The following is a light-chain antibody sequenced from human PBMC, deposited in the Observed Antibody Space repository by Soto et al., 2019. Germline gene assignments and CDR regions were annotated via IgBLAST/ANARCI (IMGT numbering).Light chain of an antibody. CDR3: QQYNSYPLT. J-gene: IGKJ3*01. V-gene: IGKV1-5*03. Sequence: DIQMTQSPSTLSASVGDRVTITCRASQSISSWLAWYQQKPGKAPKLLIYKASSLESGVPPRCSGSGSGTEFTLTISSLQPDDFATYYCQQYNSYPLTFGPGTKVDIK. CDR2: KAS. CDR1: QSISSW.